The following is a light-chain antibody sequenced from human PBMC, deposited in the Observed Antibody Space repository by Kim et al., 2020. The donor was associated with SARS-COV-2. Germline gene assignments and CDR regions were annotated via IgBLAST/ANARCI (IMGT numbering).Light chain of an antibody. J-gene: IGLJ1*01. Sequence: GQRDTITGSGSSANIGSNTVNWYQQLPGTAPKLLIYSNDQRPAGVPDRFSGSGSSTSASLASSGLQSEDEADYYCAAWDDSLNEYVFGTGAKVTVL. CDR3: AAWDDSLNEYV. CDR2: SND. V-gene: IGLV1-44*01. CDR1: SANIGSNT.